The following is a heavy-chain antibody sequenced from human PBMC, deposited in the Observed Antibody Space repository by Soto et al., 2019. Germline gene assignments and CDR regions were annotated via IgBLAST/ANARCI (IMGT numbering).Heavy chain of an antibody. D-gene: IGHD2-21*02. CDR3: ARSIVVLTAADY. CDR1: GYTFTSYA. V-gene: IGHV1-3*01. CDR2: INAGNGNT. J-gene: IGHJ4*02. Sequence: QVQLVQSGAEVKKPGASVKVSCKASGYTFTSYAMHWVRQAPGQRLEWMGRINAGNGNTKYSQKFQGRVTITRDTSASTAYMELSSLRSEDTAVYYCARSIVVLTAADYWGQGTLVTVSS.